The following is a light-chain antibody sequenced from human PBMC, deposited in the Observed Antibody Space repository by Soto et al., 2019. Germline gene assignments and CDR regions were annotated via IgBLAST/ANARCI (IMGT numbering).Light chain of an antibody. Sequence: QSVLTQPRSVSGSPGQSVTISCTGTSSDVGNYNYVAWYRQHPGKAPKLIIYDVGQRPSGVPDRFSGSKSGNTASLTISGLQAEYEADYYCCSYAGSYTGVFGGGTKLTVL. CDR3: CSYAGSYTGV. CDR1: SSDVGNYNY. V-gene: IGLV2-11*01. J-gene: IGLJ3*02. CDR2: DVG.